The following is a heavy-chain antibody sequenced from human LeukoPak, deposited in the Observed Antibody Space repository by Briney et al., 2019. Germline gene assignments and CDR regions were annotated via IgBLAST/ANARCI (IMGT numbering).Heavy chain of an antibody. CDR1: GVSLSGYY. CDR3: ARVPYCSGGSCNYYYYYGMDV. CDR2: INHGGST. Sequence: PSETLSLTCAVYGVSLSGYYWSWIRQPPGKGLEWIGEINHGGSTNYNPSLKSRVTISVDTSKNQFSLKLSSVTAADTAVYYCARVPYCSGGSCNYYYYYGMDVWGQGTTVTVSS. V-gene: IGHV4-34*01. J-gene: IGHJ6*02. D-gene: IGHD2-15*01.